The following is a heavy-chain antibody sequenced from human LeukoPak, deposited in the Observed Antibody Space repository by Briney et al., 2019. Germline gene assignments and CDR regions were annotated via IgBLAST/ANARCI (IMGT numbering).Heavy chain of an antibody. J-gene: IGHJ3*02. CDR2: IQSTGTTI. D-gene: IGHD2/OR15-2a*01. V-gene: IGHV3-48*03. CDR1: GFTFSSYE. CDR3: VRSDRETFAFDI. Sequence: GGSLRLSCAASGFTFSSYEMNWVRQAPGKGLERVSYIQSTGTTIPYADSVKGRFIISRDNAENSLYLQVNNLRVEDTAVYYCVRSDRETFAFDIWGQGTMVTVSS.